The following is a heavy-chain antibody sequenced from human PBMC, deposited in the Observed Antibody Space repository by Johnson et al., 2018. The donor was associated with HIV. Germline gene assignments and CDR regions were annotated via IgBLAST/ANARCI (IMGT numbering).Heavy chain of an antibody. CDR3: ARRGRSSSWYDLDI. D-gene: IGHD6-13*01. CDR1: GFSFDSHA. J-gene: IGHJ3*02. CDR2: ISWNSGSI. V-gene: IGHV3-48*04. Sequence: EVQLVESGGGLVQPGGSLRLSCAASGFSFDSHAINWVRQAPGKGLEWVSGISWNSGSIYYADSVKGRFTISRDNAKKSLFLQMNSLGAEDTAVYYCARRGRSSSWYDLDIWGQGTMVSVSS.